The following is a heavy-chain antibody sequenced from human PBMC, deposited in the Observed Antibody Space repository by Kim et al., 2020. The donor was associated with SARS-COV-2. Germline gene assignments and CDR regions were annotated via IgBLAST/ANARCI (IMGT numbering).Heavy chain of an antibody. CDR1: GYTFTGYY. D-gene: IGHD3-10*01. V-gene: IGHV1-2*02. Sequence: ASVKVSCKASGYTFTGYYMHWVRQAPGQGLEWMGWINPNSGGTNYAQKFQGRVTMTRDTSISTAYMELSRLRSDDTAVYYCARAMVRGVIGRWFDPWGQGTLVTVSS. CDR2: INPNSGGT. CDR3: ARAMVRGVIGRWFDP. J-gene: IGHJ5*02.